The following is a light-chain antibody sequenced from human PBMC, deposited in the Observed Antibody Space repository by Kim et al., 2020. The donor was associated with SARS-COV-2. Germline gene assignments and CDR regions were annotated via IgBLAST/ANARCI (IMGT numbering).Light chain of an antibody. V-gene: IGKV3-15*01. Sequence: SPGERVTPSRRARQSFSSTFAWYQQNPGQAPSLLIFGAPSTATGIPARFSGSGSGTEFTLTVSSLQSEDFAVYSCQQYNNWPLTFGGWTKV. J-gene: IGKJ4*01. CDR1: QSFSST. CDR2: GAP. CDR3: QQYNNWPLT.